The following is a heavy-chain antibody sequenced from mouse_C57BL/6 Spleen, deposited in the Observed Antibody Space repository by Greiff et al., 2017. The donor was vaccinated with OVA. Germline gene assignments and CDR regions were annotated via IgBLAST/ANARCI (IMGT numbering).Heavy chain of an antibody. V-gene: IGHV1-64*01. Sequence: QVQLQQPGAELVKPGASVKLSCKASGYTFTSYWMHWVKQRPGQGLEWIGMIHPNSGSTNYNEKFKSKATLTVDKSSSTAYMQLSSLTSEDSAVYYCARWGLLPPWYFDVWGTGTTVTVSS. CDR2: IHPNSGST. CDR1: GYTFTSYW. J-gene: IGHJ1*03. D-gene: IGHD2-3*01. CDR3: ARWGLLPPWYFDV.